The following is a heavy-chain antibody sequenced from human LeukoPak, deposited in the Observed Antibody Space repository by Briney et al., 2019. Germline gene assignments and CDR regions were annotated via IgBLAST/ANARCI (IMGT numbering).Heavy chain of an antibody. CDR1: GFTFSDYY. V-gene: IGHV3-11*04. CDR2: ISSSGSTI. D-gene: IGHD3-3*01. J-gene: IGHJ4*02. CDR3: ARVYYDFWSGYSNNFDY. Sequence: PGGSLRLACAASGFTFSDYYMSWIRQAPGKGLEWVSYISSSGSTIYYADSVKGRFTISRDNAKNSLYLQMNSLRAEDTAVYYCARVYYDFWSGYSNNFDYWGQGTLVTVSS.